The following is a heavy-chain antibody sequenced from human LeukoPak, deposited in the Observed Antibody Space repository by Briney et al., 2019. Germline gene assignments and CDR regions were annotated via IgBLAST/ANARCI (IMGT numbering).Heavy chain of an antibody. CDR3: ARASGPFDI. V-gene: IGHV3-33*01. J-gene: IGHJ3*02. D-gene: IGHD6-25*01. CDR1: GFTFNVYG. CDR2: IWNDGSNK. Sequence: GGSLRLSCEASGFTFNVYGMHWVRQAPGKGLEWVAVIWNDGSNKYYGDSVKGRLTISRDNSKSTLYLQMNSLRAEDTAVYYCARASGPFDIWGQGTMVTVS.